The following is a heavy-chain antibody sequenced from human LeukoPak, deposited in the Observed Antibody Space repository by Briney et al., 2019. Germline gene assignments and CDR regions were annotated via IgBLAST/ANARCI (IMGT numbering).Heavy chain of an antibody. CDR1: GYTFTSYG. CDR3: ARYGDDLYFDY. V-gene: IGHV1-18*01. Sequence: ASVKVSCKAAGYTFTSYGISWVRQAPGQGLEWMGLISAYNGNTNYAQKLQSRVTMTTDASTSTAYMELRSLRSDDTAVYYCARYGDDLYFDYRGQGTLVTVSS. CDR2: ISAYNGNT. J-gene: IGHJ4*02. D-gene: IGHD4-17*01.